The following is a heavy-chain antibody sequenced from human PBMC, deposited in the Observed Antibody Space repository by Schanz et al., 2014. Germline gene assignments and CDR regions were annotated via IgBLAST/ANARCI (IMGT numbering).Heavy chain of an antibody. D-gene: IGHD6-13*01. Sequence: QVQLVESGGGVVQPGGSLRLSCAASGFTFSSYSMHWVRQAPGKGLEWVAFIRYDGSSKYYADSVRGRFTIFIDYSKNTLSLQMNSLRAEDTAVYYCAKELRPGTERPRGNFDYWGQGTLVTVSS. CDR3: AKELRPGTERPRGNFDY. V-gene: IGHV3-30*02. J-gene: IGHJ4*02. CDR2: IRYDGSSK. CDR1: GFTFSSYS.